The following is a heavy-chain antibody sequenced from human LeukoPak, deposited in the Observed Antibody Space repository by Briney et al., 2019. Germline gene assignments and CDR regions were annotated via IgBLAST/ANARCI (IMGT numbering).Heavy chain of an antibody. CDR1: GGSFSGYY. D-gene: IGHD4-17*01. CDR3: ARGKTVYYYYYGMDV. J-gene: IGHJ6*02. Sequence: PSETLSLTCAVYGGSFSGYYWSWIRQPPGKGLEWIGEINHSGSTNYNPSLKSRVTISVDTSKNQFSLKLSSVTAADTAVYYCARGKTVYYYYYGMDVWGQGTTVTASS. V-gene: IGHV4-34*01. CDR2: INHSGST.